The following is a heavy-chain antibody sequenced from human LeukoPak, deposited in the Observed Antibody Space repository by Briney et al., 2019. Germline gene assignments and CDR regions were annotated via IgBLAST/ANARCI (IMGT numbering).Heavy chain of an antibody. D-gene: IGHD3-10*01. J-gene: IGHJ5*02. Sequence: SETLSLTCSVSGGSISPYYWGWFRQPPDQGLEWIAYIYYSGNTNYNSSLKSRANIAIDTSKNQVSLKLRSVTAADTAVYYCARHLGSERTEFDPWGPGTLVTVSS. CDR2: IYYSGNT. CDR1: GGSISPYY. V-gene: IGHV4-59*08. CDR3: ARHLGSERTEFDP.